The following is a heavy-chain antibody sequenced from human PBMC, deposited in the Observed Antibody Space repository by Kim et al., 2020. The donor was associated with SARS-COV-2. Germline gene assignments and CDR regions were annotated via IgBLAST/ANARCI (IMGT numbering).Heavy chain of an antibody. CDR1: GGSISSYY. Sequence: SETLSLTCTVSGGSISSYYWSWIRQPPGKGLEWIGYIYYSGSTNYNPSLKSRVTISVDTSKNQFSLKLSSVTAADTAVYYCARGVLLWFGGHQGPADYWGQGTLVTVSS. V-gene: IGHV4-59*13. D-gene: IGHD3-10*01. J-gene: IGHJ4*02. CDR2: IYYSGST. CDR3: ARGVLLWFGGHQGPADY.